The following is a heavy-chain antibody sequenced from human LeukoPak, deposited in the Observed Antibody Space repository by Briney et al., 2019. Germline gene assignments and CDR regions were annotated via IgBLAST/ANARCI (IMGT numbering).Heavy chain of an antibody. CDR1: GGSISSGGYY. Sequence: SETLSLTCTVSGGSISSGGYYGSWIRQHPGKGLEWIGYIYYSGSTYYNPSLKSRVTISVDTSKNQFSLKLSSVTAADTAVYYCARGGGSGSREFDYWGQGTLVTVSS. D-gene: IGHD1-26*01. CDR3: ARGGGSGSREFDY. V-gene: IGHV4-31*03. J-gene: IGHJ4*02. CDR2: IYYSGST.